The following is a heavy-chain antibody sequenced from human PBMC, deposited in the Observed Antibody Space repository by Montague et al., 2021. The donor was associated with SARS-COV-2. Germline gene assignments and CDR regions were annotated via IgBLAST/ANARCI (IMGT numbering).Heavy chain of an antibody. J-gene: IGHJ4*02. CDR2: IYYTGST. D-gene: IGHD2-2*01. Sequence: SETLSLTCTVSGGSISSYYWSWIRQPPGKGLEWIGYIYYTGSTKYNPSLKSRVTMSLDTPTNRFSLRLNSVTAADTAMYYCARAQHSCFIARCENYFDFWGLGAQVTVSS. CDR1: GGSISSYY. CDR3: ARAQHSCFIARCENYFDF. V-gene: IGHV4-59*01.